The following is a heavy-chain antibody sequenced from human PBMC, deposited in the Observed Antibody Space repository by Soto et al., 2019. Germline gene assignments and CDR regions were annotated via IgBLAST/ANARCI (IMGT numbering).Heavy chain of an antibody. V-gene: IGHV2-5*02. J-gene: IGHJ4*02. CDR1: GFSLTTSGVG. D-gene: IGHD3-3*01. CDR2: IYWDDDK. Sequence: QITLKESGPPVVKPTETLTLTCTFSGFSLTTSGVGVGWVRQSPGKAPAWLALIYWDDDKRYSPSLKSRLTITKDTPKNQVVLTMANVDPADTATYYCAHRVLRTVFGLVTTTAIYFDFWGQGTPVVVSS. CDR3: AHRVLRTVFGLVTTTAIYFDF.